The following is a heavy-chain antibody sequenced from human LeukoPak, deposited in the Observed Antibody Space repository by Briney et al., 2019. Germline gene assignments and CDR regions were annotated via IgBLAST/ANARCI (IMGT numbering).Heavy chain of an antibody. J-gene: IGHJ6*03. Sequence: SETLSLTCTVSGGSISSYYWSWIRQPPGKGLEWIGYIYYSGSTNYNPSLKSRVTISVDTSKNQFSRKLSSVTAADTAVYYCARVGQWLVPGYMDVWGKGTTVTVSS. CDR2: IYYSGST. D-gene: IGHD6-19*01. CDR3: ARVGQWLVPGYMDV. CDR1: GGSISSYY. V-gene: IGHV4-59*01.